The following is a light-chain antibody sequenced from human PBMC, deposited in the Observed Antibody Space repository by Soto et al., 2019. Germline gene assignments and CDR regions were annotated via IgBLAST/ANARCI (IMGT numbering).Light chain of an antibody. J-gene: IGKJ5*01. Sequence: EIVLTQSPATLSLSPGERATLSCRASQSVSSYLAWYQQKPGQAPRLLIYEASNRATGIPARFSGSGSGTDFTLTISRLEPEDFAVYYCQQRSNWPSITFGQGTRLEI. CDR1: QSVSSY. V-gene: IGKV3-11*01. CDR2: EAS. CDR3: QQRSNWPSIT.